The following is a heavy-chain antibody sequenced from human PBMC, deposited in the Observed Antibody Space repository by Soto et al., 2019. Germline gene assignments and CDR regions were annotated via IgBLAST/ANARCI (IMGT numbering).Heavy chain of an antibody. CDR2: INHSGST. D-gene: IGHD2-15*01. V-gene: IGHV4-34*01. Sequence: PSETLSLTCAVYGGSFSGYYWSWIRQPPGKGLEWIGEINHSGSTNYNPSLKSRVTISVDTSKNQFSLKLSSVTAADTAVYYCARAPRNGRYCSGGSCYSGRAFDIWGQGTMVTVSS. CDR3: ARAPRNGRYCSGGSCYSGRAFDI. J-gene: IGHJ3*02. CDR1: GGSFSGYY.